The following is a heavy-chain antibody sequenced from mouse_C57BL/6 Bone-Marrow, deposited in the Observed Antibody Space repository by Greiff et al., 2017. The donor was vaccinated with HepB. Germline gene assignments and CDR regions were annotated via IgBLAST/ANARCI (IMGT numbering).Heavy chain of an antibody. Sequence: VQLQQPGAELVMPGASVKLSCKASGYTFTSYWMHWVKQRPGQGLEWIGEIDPSDSYTNYNQKFKGKSTLTVDKSSSTAYMQLSSLTSEDSAVYYCARCDFDWYFGVWGTGTTVTVSS. CDR1: GYTFTSYW. V-gene: IGHV1-69*01. D-gene: IGHD2-4*01. CDR3: ARCDFDWYFGV. CDR2: IDPSDSYT. J-gene: IGHJ1*03.